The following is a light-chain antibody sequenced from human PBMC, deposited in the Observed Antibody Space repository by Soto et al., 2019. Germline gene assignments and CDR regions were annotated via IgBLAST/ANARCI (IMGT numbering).Light chain of an antibody. V-gene: IGKV1-5*03. CDR2: KAS. CDR3: HQYNSYSRT. Sequence: DIPMTQSPSTLSASVGDRVTITCRASQTIGRWLAWYQQKPGKVPKLLIYKASSLQSGVPSRFSGSGSGTEFTLTINSLQPDDFATYYCHQYNSYSRTFGQGTTLEIK. J-gene: IGKJ1*01. CDR1: QTIGRW.